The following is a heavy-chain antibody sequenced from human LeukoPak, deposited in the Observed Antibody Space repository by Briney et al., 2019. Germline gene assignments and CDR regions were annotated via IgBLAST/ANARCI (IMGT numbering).Heavy chain of an antibody. CDR2: ISAGGETT. CDR1: RFRFSTFP. J-gene: IGHJ3*02. Sequence: GRSLRLSCAASRFRFSTFPMGWVRQAPGKGREWVSGISAGGETTFYADSVRGRLTISRDNSKNTLYLQMNSLRADDTAVYYCAKSLLTTATGTGRAFDIWGQGTMVTVSS. CDR3: AKSLLTTATGTGRAFDI. D-gene: IGHD1-14*01. V-gene: IGHV3-23*01.